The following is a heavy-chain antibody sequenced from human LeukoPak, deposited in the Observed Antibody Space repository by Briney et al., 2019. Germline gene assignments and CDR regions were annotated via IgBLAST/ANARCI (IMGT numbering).Heavy chain of an antibody. D-gene: IGHD3-3*01. CDR1: GFTLSSYA. CDR2: IGGSGDTT. Sequence: GGSLRLSCAASGFTLSSYAMSWVRQAPGKGLEWVSIIGGSGDTTYYADSVKGRFTISRDNAKNSLYLQMNSLRAEDTAVYYCARVLDYDFWSGYYTADYWGQGTLVTVSS. CDR3: ARVLDYDFWSGYYTADY. J-gene: IGHJ4*02. V-gene: IGHV3-23*01.